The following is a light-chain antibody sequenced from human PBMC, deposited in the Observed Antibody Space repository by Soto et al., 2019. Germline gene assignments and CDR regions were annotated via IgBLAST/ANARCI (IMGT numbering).Light chain of an antibody. V-gene: IGKV3-15*01. CDR3: QEYYDTPPT. CDR1: QSVSSN. J-gene: IGKJ1*01. Sequence: EIVMTQSPATLSVSPGERATLSCRASQSVSSNLAWYQQKPGQAPRLLIYGASTRATCIPARFSGSGSGTEFTLTISSLQSEDFAVYYCQEYYDTPPTFGQGTKVDI. CDR2: GAS.